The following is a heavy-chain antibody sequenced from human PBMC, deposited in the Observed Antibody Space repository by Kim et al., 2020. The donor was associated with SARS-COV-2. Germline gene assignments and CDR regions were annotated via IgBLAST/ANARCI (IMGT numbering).Heavy chain of an antibody. D-gene: IGHD3-10*01. CDR3: ARDRYYYGSGSYSATPYYY. CDR1: GGSFSGYY. J-gene: IGHJ4*02. CDR2: INHSGST. Sequence: SETLSLTCAVYGGSFSGYYWSWIRQPPGKGLEWIGEINHSGSTNYNPSLKSRVTISVDTSKNQFSLKLSSVTAADTAVYYCARDRYYYGSGSYSATPYYYWGQGTLVTVSS. V-gene: IGHV4-34*01.